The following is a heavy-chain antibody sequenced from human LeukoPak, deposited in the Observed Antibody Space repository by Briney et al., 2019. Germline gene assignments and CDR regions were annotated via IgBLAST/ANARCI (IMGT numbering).Heavy chain of an antibody. J-gene: IGHJ3*02. CDR1: GFTFSSYA. Sequence: PGGSLRLSCAASGFTFSSYAMSWVRQAPGKGLEWVSVIYSGGSTYYADSVKGRFTISRDNSKNTLYLQMNSLRAEDTAVYYCARGLRISYGYSFAFDIWGQGTMVTVSS. CDR3: ARGLRISYGYSFAFDI. D-gene: IGHD5-18*01. V-gene: IGHV3-66*01. CDR2: IYSGGST.